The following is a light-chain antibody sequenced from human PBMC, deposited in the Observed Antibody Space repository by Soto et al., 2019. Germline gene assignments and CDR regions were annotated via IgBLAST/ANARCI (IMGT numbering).Light chain of an antibody. CDR3: QQYKTYPLS. CDR1: ENISIW. Sequence: IQMTQSPSTLSASVGDRVTITCRASENISIWLAWYQQKPGKAPKILIYDASSLESGVPSSFSGGGSGTECTLTITSLQPDDLATYHCQQYKTYPLSFGGGTKVEIK. V-gene: IGKV1-5*01. J-gene: IGKJ4*01. CDR2: DAS.